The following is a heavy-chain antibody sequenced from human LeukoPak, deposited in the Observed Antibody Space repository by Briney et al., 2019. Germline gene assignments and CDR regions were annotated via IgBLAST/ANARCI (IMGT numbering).Heavy chain of an antibody. V-gene: IGHV3-11*03. CDR3: ATHDFWSGYFYFDY. Sequence: GGSLRLSCAASGFTFSDYYMSWIRQAPGKGLEWVSYISSSSYIYYADSVKGRFTISRDNSKNTLYLQMNSLRAEDTAVYYCATHDFWSGYFYFDYWGQGTLVTVSS. CDR2: ISSSSYI. CDR1: GFTFSDYY. D-gene: IGHD3-3*01. J-gene: IGHJ4*02.